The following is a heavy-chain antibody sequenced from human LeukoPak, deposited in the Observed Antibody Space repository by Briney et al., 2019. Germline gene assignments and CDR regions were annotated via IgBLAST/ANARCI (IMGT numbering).Heavy chain of an antibody. Sequence: SETLSLTCTVSGGSISSYYWSWIRQPAGKGLEWIGRIYTSGSTNYNPSLKSRVTMSVDTSKNQFPLKLSSVTAADTAVYYCASISGYYSYFDYWGQGTLVTVSS. J-gene: IGHJ4*02. CDR3: ASISGYYSYFDY. D-gene: IGHD3-22*01. CDR1: GGSISSYY. V-gene: IGHV4-4*07. CDR2: IYTSGST.